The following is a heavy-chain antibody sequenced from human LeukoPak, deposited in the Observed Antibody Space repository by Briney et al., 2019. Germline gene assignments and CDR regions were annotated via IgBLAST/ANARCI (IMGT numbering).Heavy chain of an antibody. CDR2: IFYSGST. J-gene: IGHJ2*01. CDR1: GGSISSYY. Sequence: SETLSLTCTVSGGSISSYYWTWIRQSPGKGLEWIGYIFYSGSTNYNPSLKSRVTISVDTSKNQFSLKLSSVTAADTAVYYCARGYCSGGSSHSGRWYFDIWGRGTLVTVSS. CDR3: ARGYCSGGSSHSGRWYFDI. V-gene: IGHV4-59*01. D-gene: IGHD2-15*01.